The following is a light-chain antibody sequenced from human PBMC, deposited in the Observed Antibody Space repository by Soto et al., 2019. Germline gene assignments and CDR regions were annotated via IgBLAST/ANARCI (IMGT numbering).Light chain of an antibody. CDR1: QSFSTY. V-gene: IGKV3-11*01. CDR2: ATS. Sequence: EIVLTHAPATLPLSQGERATLSCRASQSFSTYLAWYQQKPGQAPRLLSYATSNRATGIPARFTVSGSVTDLTITINSRQREDCDMYYCQHRHTWPWKFRQGTKVEIK. J-gene: IGKJ1*01. CDR3: QHRHTWPWK.